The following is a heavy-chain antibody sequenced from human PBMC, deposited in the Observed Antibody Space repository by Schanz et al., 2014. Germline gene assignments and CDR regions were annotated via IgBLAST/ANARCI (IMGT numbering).Heavy chain of an antibody. CDR1: GFAFSDYG. D-gene: IGHD6-6*01. CDR3: AKIWKGHPIEVRPGWSDGMDV. CDR2: ISYDGNEK. J-gene: IGHJ6*02. Sequence: QVQLVESGGGVVQPGKSLRLSCAASGFAFSDYGMHWVRQAPGKGLEWVAFISYDGNEKHYPDSVKGRFTNSRDNAKNTLYLQMNSLRAEDTAVYYCAKIWKGHPIEVRPGWSDGMDVWGQGTTVTVSS. V-gene: IGHV3-30*18.